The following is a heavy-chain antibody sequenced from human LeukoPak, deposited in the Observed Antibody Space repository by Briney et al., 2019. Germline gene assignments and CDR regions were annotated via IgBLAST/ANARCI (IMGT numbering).Heavy chain of an antibody. Sequence: QSGGSLRLSCAASGFTFSSYSMNWVRQAPGKGLEWVSYISSSSSTIYYTDSVKGRFTISRDNAKNSLYLQMNSLRAEDTAVYYCARVRDSSGYLVGAFDIWGQGTMVTVSS. V-gene: IGHV3-48*01. CDR2: ISSSSSTI. CDR3: ARVRDSSGYLVGAFDI. D-gene: IGHD3-22*01. J-gene: IGHJ3*02. CDR1: GFTFSSYS.